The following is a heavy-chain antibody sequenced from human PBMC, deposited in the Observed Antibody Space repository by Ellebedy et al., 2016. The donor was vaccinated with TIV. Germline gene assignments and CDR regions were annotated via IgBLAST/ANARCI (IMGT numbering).Heavy chain of an antibody. V-gene: IGHV3-33*01. CDR1: GFGFSSYA. J-gene: IGHJ4*02. Sequence: PGGSLRLSCAASGFGFSSYAMHWVRQSPVKGLEWVAVTWADGHNTYYADSVKGRFTVSRDTSKNSLYLQMSSLRAEDTAVYYCARDPGSGWYFDYWGLGTLVTVSS. CDR3: ARDPGSGWYFDY. D-gene: IGHD6-19*01. CDR2: TWADGHNT.